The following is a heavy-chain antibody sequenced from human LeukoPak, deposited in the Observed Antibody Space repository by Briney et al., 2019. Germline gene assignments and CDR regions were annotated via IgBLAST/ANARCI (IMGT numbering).Heavy chain of an antibody. D-gene: IGHD1-26*01. CDR1: GGSISSYY. Sequence: SETLSLTCTVSGGSISSYYWSWIRQPAGKGLEWIGRIYTSGSTNYNPSLKSRVTMSVDTSKNQFSLKLSSVTAADTAVYYCARDSSLMGSYYGWFDPWGQGTLVTVSS. CDR2: IYTSGST. CDR3: ARDSSLMGSYYGWFDP. J-gene: IGHJ5*02. V-gene: IGHV4-4*07.